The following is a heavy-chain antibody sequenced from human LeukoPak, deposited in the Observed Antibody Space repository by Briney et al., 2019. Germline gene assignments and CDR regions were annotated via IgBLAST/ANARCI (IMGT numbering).Heavy chain of an antibody. CDR1: GYTFTSYG. D-gene: IGHD3-3*01. Sequence: ASVKVSCKASGYTFTSYGNSWVRQAPGPGLERMGWISAYNGNTNYAQKLQGRVTMTTDTSTSKAYMELRSLRSDDTAVYYCARVGPYYDVWSGWYYYYCYMDVWGKGTTVTVSS. V-gene: IGHV1-18*01. CDR2: ISAYNGNT. J-gene: IGHJ6*03. CDR3: ARVGPYYDVWSGWYYYYCYMDV.